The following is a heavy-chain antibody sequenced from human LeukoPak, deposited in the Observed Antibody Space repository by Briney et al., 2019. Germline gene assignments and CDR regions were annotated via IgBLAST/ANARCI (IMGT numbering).Heavy chain of an antibody. Sequence: PGGSLRLSCAASGFTFSSHAMSWVRQAPGKGLEWVSAISGSGGSTYYADSVKGRFTISRDNSKNTLYLQMNSLRAEDTAVYYCAKDPSSYYDFWSGSNYYYYMDVWGKGTTVTVSS. CDR1: GFTFSSHA. CDR3: AKDPSSYYDFWSGSNYYYYMDV. V-gene: IGHV3-23*01. J-gene: IGHJ6*03. CDR2: ISGSGGST. D-gene: IGHD3-3*01.